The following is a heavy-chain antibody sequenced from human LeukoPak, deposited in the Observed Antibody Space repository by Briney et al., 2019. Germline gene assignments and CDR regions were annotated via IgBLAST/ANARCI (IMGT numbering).Heavy chain of an antibody. CDR2: INHSGST. J-gene: IGHJ4*02. Sequence: KPSETLSLTCAVYGGSFSGYYWSWIRQPPGKGLEWIGEINHSGSTNYNPSLKSRVTISVDTSKNQFSLKLSSVTAADTAVYYCARHARYFYYFDYWGQGTLVIVSS. CDR1: GGSFSGYY. D-gene: IGHD1-14*01. CDR3: ARHARYFYYFDY. V-gene: IGHV4-34*01.